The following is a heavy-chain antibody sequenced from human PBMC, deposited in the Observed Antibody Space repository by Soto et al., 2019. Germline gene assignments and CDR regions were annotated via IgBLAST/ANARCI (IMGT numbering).Heavy chain of an antibody. J-gene: IGHJ5*02. CDR3: FDP. Sequence: GGSLRLSCAASGFTFDDYTMHWVRQTPGKGLEWVSLISWDGGTTYYADSVKGRFTISRDNSKNSLYLQMNSLRTEAPPVNNWFDPWGQGTLVTVSS. V-gene: IGHV3-43*01. CDR1: GFTFDDYT. CDR2: ISWDGGTT.